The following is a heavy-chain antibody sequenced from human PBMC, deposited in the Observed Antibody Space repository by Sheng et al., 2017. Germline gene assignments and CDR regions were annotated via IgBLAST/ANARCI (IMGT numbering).Heavy chain of an antibody. CDR2: IIPIFGTA. CDR3: ARGQLILRYFDWFSNNVGYFDY. V-gene: IGHV1-69*05. J-gene: IGHJ4*02. CDR1: GGTFSSYA. Sequence: QVQLVQSGAEVKKPGSSVKVSCKASGGTFSSYAISWVRQAPGQGLEWMGGIIPIFGTANYAQKFQGRVTITTDESTSTAYMELSSLRSEDTAVYYCARGQLILRYFDWFSNNVGYFDYWGQGTLVTVSS. D-gene: IGHD3-9*01.